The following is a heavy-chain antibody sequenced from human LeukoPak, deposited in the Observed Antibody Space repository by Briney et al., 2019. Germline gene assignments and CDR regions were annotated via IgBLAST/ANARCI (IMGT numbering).Heavy chain of an antibody. CDR1: GYTFTNYY. V-gene: IGHV1-46*01. CDR2: INPAGGST. CDR3: ARYNGDLTGGFDY. J-gene: IGHJ4*02. D-gene: IGHD4-17*01. Sequence: ASVKVSCKASGYTFTNYYIHWVRQAPGQGLEWMGIINPAGGSTGYAQKFQGRVTTTRDTSTSTVYMELSSLRSEDTAVYYCARYNGDLTGGFDYWGQGTLVTVSS.